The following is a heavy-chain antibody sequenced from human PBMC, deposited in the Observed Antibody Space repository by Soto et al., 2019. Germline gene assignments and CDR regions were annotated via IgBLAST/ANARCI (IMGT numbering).Heavy chain of an antibody. V-gene: IGHV3-21*01. J-gene: IGHJ6*02. CDR2: ISSSSSYI. CDR3: ARDVSTTIRSSRWYESAGVMYYYGMDV. D-gene: IGHD6-13*01. Sequence: EVQLVESGGGLVKPGGSLRLSCAASGFTFSSYSMNWVRQAPGKGLEWVSSISSSSSYIYYADSVKGRFTISRDNAKNSLYLQMNSLRAEDTAVYCCARDVSTTIRSSRWYESAGVMYYYGMDVWGQGTTVTVSS. CDR1: GFTFSSYS.